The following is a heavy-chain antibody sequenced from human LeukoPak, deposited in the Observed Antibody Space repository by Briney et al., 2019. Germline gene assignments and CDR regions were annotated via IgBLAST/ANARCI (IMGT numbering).Heavy chain of an antibody. Sequence: GGSLRLSCAASGFTFSSYAMSWVRQAPGKGLEWVSAISGSGGSTYYADSVKGRFTISRDNSKNTLYLQVNSLRAEDTAVYYCAKVLIRHGAFDIWGQGTMVTVSS. J-gene: IGHJ3*02. CDR2: ISGSGGST. V-gene: IGHV3-23*01. CDR1: GFTFSSYA. CDR3: AKVLIRHGAFDI.